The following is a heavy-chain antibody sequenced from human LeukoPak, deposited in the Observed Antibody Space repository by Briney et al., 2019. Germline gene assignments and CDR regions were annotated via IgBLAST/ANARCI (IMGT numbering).Heavy chain of an antibody. D-gene: IGHD5-18*01. V-gene: IGHV1-2*02. CDR2: INPKSGGA. CDR3: ARSGYSYVYDY. J-gene: IGHJ4*02. Sequence: ASVKVSFKASGYTFTDYYMHWVRHAPGQGLEWMGWINPKSGGADYAQKFLGRVTMTRDTSITTAYMEMSRLRSDDTAIFYCARSGYSYVYDYWGQGTLVTVSS. CDR1: GYTFTDYY.